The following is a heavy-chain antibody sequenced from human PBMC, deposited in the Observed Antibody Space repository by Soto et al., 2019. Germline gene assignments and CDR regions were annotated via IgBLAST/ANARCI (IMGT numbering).Heavy chain of an antibody. CDR3: TSDTFGLRDT. Sequence: GGSLRLSCSASGFTFSHYWMHWVRQTPGKGLVWVSRINPAGTITNYADSVEGRFTISRDNADSALFLQMNTLSAEDTAIYYCTSDTFGLRDTWGQGTLVTVSS. CDR1: GFTFSHYW. J-gene: IGHJ5*02. V-gene: IGHV3-74*01. CDR2: INPAGTIT. D-gene: IGHD3-16*01.